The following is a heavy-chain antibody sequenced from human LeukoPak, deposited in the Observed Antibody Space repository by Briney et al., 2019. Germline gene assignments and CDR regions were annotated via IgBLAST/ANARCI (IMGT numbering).Heavy chain of an antibody. D-gene: IGHD6-6*01. CDR3: ARNFHSPIEQLMSDYYYYYMDV. CDR2: IYYSGST. J-gene: IGHJ6*03. V-gene: IGHV4-59*01. Sequence: SETLSLTCTVSGGSISSYYWSWIRQPPGKGLEWIGYIYYSGSTNYNPSLKSRVTISVDTSKNQFSLKLSSVTAADTAVYYCARNFHSPIEQLMSDYYYYYMDVWGKGTTVTVSS. CDR1: GGSISSYY.